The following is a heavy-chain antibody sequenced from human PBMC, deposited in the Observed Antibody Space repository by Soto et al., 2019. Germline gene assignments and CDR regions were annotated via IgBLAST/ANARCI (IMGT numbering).Heavy chain of an antibody. Sequence: QLQLQESGPGLVKPSETLSLTCTVSGGSISSSSYYWGWIRQPPGKGLEWIGSIYYSGSTYYNPSLKSRVTISVDTSKNQFSLKLSSVTAADTAVYYCARHGTRSVLSDPWGQGTLVTVSS. D-gene: IGHD1-1*01. CDR1: GGSISSSSYY. V-gene: IGHV4-39*01. CDR3: ARHGTRSVLSDP. CDR2: IYYSGST. J-gene: IGHJ5*02.